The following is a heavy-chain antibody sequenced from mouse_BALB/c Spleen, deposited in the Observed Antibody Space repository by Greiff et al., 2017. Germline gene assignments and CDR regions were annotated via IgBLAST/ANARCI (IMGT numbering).Heavy chain of an antibody. V-gene: IGHV2-2*02. CDR3: ARRIYYDYDGRRGYAMDY. D-gene: IGHD2-4*01. CDR2: IWSGGST. Sequence: VQLQESGPGLVQPSQSLSITCTVSGFSLTSYGVHWVRQSPGKGLEWLGVIWSGGSTDYNAAFISRLSISKDNSKSQVFFKMNSLQANDTAIYYCARRIYYDYDGRRGYAMDYWGQGTSVTVSS. CDR1: GFSLTSYG. J-gene: IGHJ4*01.